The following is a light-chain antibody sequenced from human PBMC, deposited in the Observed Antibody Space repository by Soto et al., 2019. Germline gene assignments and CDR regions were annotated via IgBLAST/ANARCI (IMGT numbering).Light chain of an antibody. V-gene: IGLV2-14*01. CDR3: CSYTSSRTYV. CDR1: SIVVGAYIY. Sequence: QSVLTQPASVSGSPGQSITSPCTGTSIVVGAYIYVSWYQHHPGKAPKVMIYEVTNRPSGVSDRFSGSKSGNTASLTISGLQAEDEADYYCCSYTSSRTYVFXTGTKVTVL. CDR2: EVT. J-gene: IGLJ1*01.